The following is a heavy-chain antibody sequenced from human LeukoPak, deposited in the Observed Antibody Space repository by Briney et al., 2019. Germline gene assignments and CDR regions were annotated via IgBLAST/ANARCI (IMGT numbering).Heavy chain of an antibody. D-gene: IGHD3-22*01. CDR2: ISDSGGST. V-gene: IGHV3-23*01. J-gene: IGHJ4*02. Sequence: GGSLRLSCAVSGITLSNYGMSWVCQAPGKGLEWVAGISDSGGSTNYADSVKGRFTTSRDNPKNTLYLQMNSLRAEDTAVYFCAKRGVVIRVILVGFHKEAYYFDSWGQGALVTVSS. CDR3: AKRGVVIRVILVGFHKEAYYFDS. CDR1: GITLSNYG.